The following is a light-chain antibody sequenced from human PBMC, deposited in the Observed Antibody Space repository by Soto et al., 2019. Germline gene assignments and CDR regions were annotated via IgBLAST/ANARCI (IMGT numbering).Light chain of an antibody. V-gene: IGLV2-14*01. CDR3: SSYTSSSTRDV. J-gene: IGLJ1*01. CDR2: EVS. Sequence: QSVLPQPASVSGSPGQSITISCTGTSSDVGGYNYVSWYQQHPGKAPKLMIYEVSNRPSGVSNRFSGSKSGNTASLTISGLQAEDEADYYCSSYTSSSTRDVFGTATKVTVL. CDR1: SSDVGGYNY.